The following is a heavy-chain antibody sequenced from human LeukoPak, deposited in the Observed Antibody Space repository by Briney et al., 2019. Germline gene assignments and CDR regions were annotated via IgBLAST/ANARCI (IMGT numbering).Heavy chain of an antibody. Sequence: GGSLRLSCSASGFTFSNYAMSWVRQAPGKGLEWVSTISGSGGSIYYADSVKGRFTISRDNSRNTLYLQMNSLRADDTAACYCAKAAAVAVYFDYWGQGTLVTVSS. J-gene: IGHJ4*02. CDR2: ISGSGGSI. CDR3: AKAAAVAVYFDY. V-gene: IGHV3-23*01. D-gene: IGHD6-19*01. CDR1: GFTFSNYA.